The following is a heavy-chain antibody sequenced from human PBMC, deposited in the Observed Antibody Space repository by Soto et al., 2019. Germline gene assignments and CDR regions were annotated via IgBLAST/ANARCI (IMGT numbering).Heavy chain of an antibody. CDR1: GFTFSSYA. CDR3: VKGPYDILTGYYIRNWFDP. D-gene: IGHD3-9*01. Sequence: GGSLRLSCSASGFTFSSYAMHWVRQAPGKELEYVSAISSNGGSTYYADSVKGRFTISRDNSKNTLYLQMSSLRAEDTAVYYCVKGPYDILTGYYIRNWFDPWGQGTLVTVSS. CDR2: ISSNGGST. V-gene: IGHV3-64D*06. J-gene: IGHJ5*02.